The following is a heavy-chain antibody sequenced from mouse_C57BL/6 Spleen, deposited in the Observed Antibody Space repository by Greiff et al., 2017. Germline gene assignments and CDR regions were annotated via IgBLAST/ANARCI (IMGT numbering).Heavy chain of an antibody. CDR1: GFTFSDYG. Sequence: EVQVVESGGGLVQPGGSLKLSCAASGFTFSDYGMAWVRQAPRKGPEWVAFISNLAYSIYYADTVTGRFTISRENAKNTLYLEMSSLRSEDTAMYYCARHGYDYAAWFAYWGQGTLVTVSA. D-gene: IGHD2-4*01. CDR2: ISNLAYSI. J-gene: IGHJ3*01. CDR3: ARHGYDYAAWFAY. V-gene: IGHV5-15*01.